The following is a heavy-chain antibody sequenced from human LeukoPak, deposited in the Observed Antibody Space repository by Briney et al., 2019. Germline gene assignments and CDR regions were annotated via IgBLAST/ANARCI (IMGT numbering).Heavy chain of an antibody. J-gene: IGHJ4*02. CDR2: ISMGSSTI. CDR1: GFTFSTYA. V-gene: IGHV3-48*04. Sequence: GGSLRLSCAASGFTFSTYAMNCVRQAPGNGLEWSSYISMGSSTIYYADSVKGRFTISRDNDKNSLYLQMPSLRAEDTAVYYCARGEQDMATMSIDYWGQGALVTVSS. D-gene: IGHD5-24*01. CDR3: ARGEQDMATMSIDY.